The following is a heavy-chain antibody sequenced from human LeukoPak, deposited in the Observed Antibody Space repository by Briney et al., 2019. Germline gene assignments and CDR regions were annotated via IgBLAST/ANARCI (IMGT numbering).Heavy chain of an antibody. D-gene: IGHD6-19*01. J-gene: IGHJ4*02. CDR1: GGSISSYY. Sequence: SETLSLTCTVSGGSISSYYWSWIRQPPGKGLEWIGYIYYSGSTNYNPSLKSRVTISVDTSKNQFSLKLSSVTAADTAVYYCARVGAVAGNPFDYWGQGTLVTVSS. CDR3: ARVGAVAGNPFDY. CDR2: IYYSGST. V-gene: IGHV4-59*01.